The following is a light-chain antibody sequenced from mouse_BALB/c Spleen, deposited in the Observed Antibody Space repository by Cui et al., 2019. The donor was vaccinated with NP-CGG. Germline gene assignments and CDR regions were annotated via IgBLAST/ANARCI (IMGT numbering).Light chain of an antibody. CDR3: ALWYSNHWV. J-gene: IGLJ1*01. CDR2: GTN. V-gene: IGLV1*01. Sequence: QAVVTQESALTTSPAETVTLTCRSSTGAVTTINYANWVQEKPDHLFTGLIGGTNNRAPGVPARFSGSLIGDKAALTITGAQTEDEAIYFCALWYSNHWVFGGGTKLTVL. CDR1: TGAVTTINY.